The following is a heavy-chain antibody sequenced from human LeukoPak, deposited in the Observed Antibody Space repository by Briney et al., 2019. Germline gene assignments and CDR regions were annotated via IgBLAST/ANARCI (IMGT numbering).Heavy chain of an antibody. CDR3: ARDGYSSISIVY. CDR1: GFAFSNYW. J-gene: IGHJ4*02. V-gene: IGHV3-7*01. Sequence: PGGSVRLSCVASGFAFSNYWMSWVRQAPEKGLEWVANIKEDGSEKQYMDSVKGRFTISRDNAKNSLFLEMNSLRAEDTAVYYCARDGYSSISIVYWGQGTLVTVSP. D-gene: IGHD4-11*01. CDR2: IKEDGSEK.